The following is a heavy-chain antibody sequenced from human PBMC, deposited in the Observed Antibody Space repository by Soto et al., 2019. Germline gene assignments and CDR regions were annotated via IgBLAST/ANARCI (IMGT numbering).Heavy chain of an antibody. CDR3: ARDNTYCSAGRCPYYYYYGMDV. V-gene: IGHV1-18*01. CDR2: ISAYNGNT. Sequence: ASVKVSCKASGYTFTSYGISWVRQAPGQGLEWMGWISAYNGNTNYAQKLQGRVTMTTDTSTSTAYMELRSLRSDDTAVYYCARDNTYCSAGRCPYYYYYGMDVWGQGTTVTVS. CDR1: GYTFTSYG. J-gene: IGHJ6*02. D-gene: IGHD2-15*01.